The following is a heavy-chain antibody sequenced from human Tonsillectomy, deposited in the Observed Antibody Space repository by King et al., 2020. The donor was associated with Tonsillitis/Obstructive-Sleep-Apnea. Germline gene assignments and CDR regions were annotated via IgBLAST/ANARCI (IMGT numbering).Heavy chain of an antibody. D-gene: IGHD4-17*01. CDR1: GFTFSSYS. V-gene: IGHV3-21*01. J-gene: IGHJ3*02. CDR2: ISSSSSYI. Sequence: VQLVQSGGGLVKPGGSLRLSCAASGFTFSSYSMNWVRQAPGKGLEWVSSISSSSSYIYYADSVKGRFTISRDNAKNSLYLQMNSLRAEDTALYYCARDRTSNGDHDAFDIWGQGTMVTVSS. CDR3: ARDRTSNGDHDAFDI.